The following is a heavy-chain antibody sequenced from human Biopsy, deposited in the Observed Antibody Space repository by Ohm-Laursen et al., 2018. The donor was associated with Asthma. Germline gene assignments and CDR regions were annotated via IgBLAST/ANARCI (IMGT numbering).Heavy chain of an antibody. CDR1: YGSINSGGYY. V-gene: IGHV4-31*03. Sequence: TLSLTCPVSYGSINSGGYYWTWIRQNPGKGLEWIGFIYYRGRTYYNPSLKSRVSISIDTSKNQFSLKLSSVTAADTAVYYCARAQDYYDSRGYYRSFDYWGQGALVTVSS. CDR3: ARAQDYYDSRGYYRSFDY. D-gene: IGHD3-22*01. CDR2: IYYRGRT. J-gene: IGHJ4*02.